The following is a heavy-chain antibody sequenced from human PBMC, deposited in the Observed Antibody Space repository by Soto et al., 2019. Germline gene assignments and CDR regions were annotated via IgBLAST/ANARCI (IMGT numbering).Heavy chain of an antibody. D-gene: IGHD6-13*01. CDR3: ARHSGVAEDGTD. V-gene: IGHV5-51*01. J-gene: IGHJ1*01. Sequence: GESLKISCKGSGYSFTTNWIGWVRQMPGKVLEWMGVIYPGDSDTRYSPSFQGQAAISADKSINTAYLQWSSLKASDTAMYYRARHSGVAEDGTDWGQGTLVTVS. CDR1: GYSFTTNW. CDR2: IYPGDSDT.